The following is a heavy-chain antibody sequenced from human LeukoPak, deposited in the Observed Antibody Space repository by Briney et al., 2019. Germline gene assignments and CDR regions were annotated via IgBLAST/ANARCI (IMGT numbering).Heavy chain of an antibody. Sequence: PSETLSLTCAVYGGSFRGYYWSWIRQPPGKGLEWIGEINHSGSTNYNPSLKSRVTISVDTSKNQFSLKLSSVTAADTAVYYCARAQGNSGLGRWGQGTLVTVSS. CDR3: ARAQGNSGLGR. J-gene: IGHJ4*02. CDR1: GGSFRGYY. D-gene: IGHD6-19*01. CDR2: INHSGST. V-gene: IGHV4-34*01.